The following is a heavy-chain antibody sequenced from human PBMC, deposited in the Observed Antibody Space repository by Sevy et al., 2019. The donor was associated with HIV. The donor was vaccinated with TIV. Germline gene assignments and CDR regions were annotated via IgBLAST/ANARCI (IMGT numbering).Heavy chain of an antibody. J-gene: IGHJ4*02. V-gene: IGHV3-21*01. CDR2: ISSSSSYI. CDR1: GFTFSSYS. D-gene: IGHD3-22*01. Sequence: GESLKISCAASGFTFSSYSMNWVRQAPGKGLEWVSSISSSSSYIYYADSVKGRFTISSDNAKNSLYLQMNSLRAEDTAVYYCARTYYYDSSGYYWHWGQGTLVTVSS. CDR3: ARTYYYDSSGYYWH.